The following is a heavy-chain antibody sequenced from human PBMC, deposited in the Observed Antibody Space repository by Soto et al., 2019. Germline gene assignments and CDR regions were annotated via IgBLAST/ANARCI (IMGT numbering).Heavy chain of an antibody. CDR2: IYYSGST. CDR1: GGSISSGGYY. CDR3: ARESKRYFDWLLSGWFDP. J-gene: IGHJ5*02. Sequence: SETLSLTCTVSGGSISSGGYYWSWIRQHPGKGLEWIGYIYYSGSTYYNPSLKSRVTISVDTSKNQFSLKLSSVTAADTAVYYCARESKRYFDWLLSGWFDPWGQGXLVTVSS. V-gene: IGHV4-31*03. D-gene: IGHD3-9*01.